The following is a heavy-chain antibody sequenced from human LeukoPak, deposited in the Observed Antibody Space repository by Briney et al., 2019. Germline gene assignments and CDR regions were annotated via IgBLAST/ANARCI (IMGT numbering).Heavy chain of an antibody. J-gene: IGHJ4*02. CDR2: IRYDGSNK. Sequence: GGSLRLSCGASGFTFSTYGMHWVRQAPGKGLEWVAFIRYDGSNKYYADSVKGRFTISRGNSKNTLYLQMNSLRAEDTAVYFCAKDKDPWKSTSISDFDYWGQGTLVTVSS. CDR1: GFTFSTYG. CDR3: AKDKDPWKSTSISDFDY. V-gene: IGHV3-30*02. D-gene: IGHD1-1*01.